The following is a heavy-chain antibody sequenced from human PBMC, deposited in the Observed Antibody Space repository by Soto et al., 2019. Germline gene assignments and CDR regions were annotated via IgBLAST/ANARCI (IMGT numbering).Heavy chain of an antibody. V-gene: IGHV4-30-2*01. D-gene: IGHD1-26*01. CDR3: ARALRPPSSGSATYYFDY. CDR1: GGSISSGGYS. Sequence: SETLSLTCAVSGGSISSGGYSWSWIRQPPGKGLEWIGYIYHSGSTYYNPSLKSRVTISVDRSKNQFSLKLSSVTAADTAVYYCARALRPPSSGSATYYFDYWGQGTLVTVSS. CDR2: IYHSGST. J-gene: IGHJ4*02.